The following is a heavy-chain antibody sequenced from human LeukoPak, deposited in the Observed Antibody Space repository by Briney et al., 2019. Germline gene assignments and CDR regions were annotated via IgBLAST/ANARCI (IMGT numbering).Heavy chain of an antibody. Sequence: SETLSLSCSVSGXSITGYYGSWIRQPPGKGLEWIGYIHSGGSTTYNPPLKSRVTVSVDTSKNQFSLKLSSVTAADTAVYYCARHPNSGFDYWGQGTLVTVSS. V-gene: IGHV4-59*08. J-gene: IGHJ4*02. CDR2: IHSGGST. CDR3: ARHPNSGFDY. CDR1: GXSITGYY. D-gene: IGHD6-19*01.